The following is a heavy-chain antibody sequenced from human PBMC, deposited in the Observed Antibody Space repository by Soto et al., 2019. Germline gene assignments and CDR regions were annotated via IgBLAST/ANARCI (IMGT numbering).Heavy chain of an antibody. CDR2: IYPGDSDT. D-gene: IGHD2-15*01. J-gene: IGHJ4*02. V-gene: IGHV5-51*01. CDR1: GYSFPSYW. Sequence: GESLKISCKASGYSFPSYWIAWVRQMPGKGLEWMGIIYPGDSDTRYSPSFQGQVTIAADKSISTAYLQWSSLKASDTAMYYCARLEYCSGDSCYVPFDYWGQGTQVTVSS. CDR3: ARLEYCSGDSCYVPFDY.